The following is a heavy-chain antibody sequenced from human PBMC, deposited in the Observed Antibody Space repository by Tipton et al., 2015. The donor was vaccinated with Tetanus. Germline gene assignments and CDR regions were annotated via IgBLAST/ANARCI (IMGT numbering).Heavy chain of an antibody. J-gene: IGHJ6*02. CDR3: ARDFRERSGTYFSYYYTMAV. D-gene: IGHD1-26*01. V-gene: IGHV4-4*07. CDR1: GGSLNTFY. Sequence: TLSLTCTVSGGSLNTFYWNWIRQPAGKGLEWIGRVYSSGSTNYNPSLKSRVTMSIDAPKNQLSLELTSVTAADTALYYCARDFRERSGTYFSYYYTMAVWGQGTTVIVSS. CDR2: VYSSGST.